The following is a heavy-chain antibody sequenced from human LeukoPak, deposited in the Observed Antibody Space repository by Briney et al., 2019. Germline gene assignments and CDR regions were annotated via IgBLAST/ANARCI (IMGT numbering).Heavy chain of an antibody. CDR1: GFTFSSYW. D-gene: IGHD3-16*01. CDR2: INHNGNVN. Sequence: PGGSLRLSCAASGFTFSSYWMNWARQAPGKRLEWVASINHNGNVNYYVDSVKGRFTISRDNAKNSLYLQMSNLRAEDTAVYFCARGGGLDVWGQGATVTVSS. J-gene: IGHJ6*02. CDR3: ARGGGLDV. V-gene: IGHV3-7*03.